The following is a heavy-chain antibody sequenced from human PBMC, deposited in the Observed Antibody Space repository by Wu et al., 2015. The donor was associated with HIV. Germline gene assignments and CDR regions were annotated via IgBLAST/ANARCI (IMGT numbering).Heavy chain of an antibody. CDR2: MNPSNGHI. D-gene: IGHD4/OR15-4a*01. V-gene: IGHV1-18*01. CDR3: ARVQFDPDYYTYFDL. J-gene: IGHJ2*01. Sequence: LVQSGPEAKRPGASVKVSCKASYILTSNPIGWVRQAPGQRLEWMGWMNPSNGHIQPAQKFQDRINMSTNNSAHTAYMELRSLTSDDAAIYFCARVQFDPDYYTYFDLWGRRNSVTVSS. CDR1: YILTSNP.